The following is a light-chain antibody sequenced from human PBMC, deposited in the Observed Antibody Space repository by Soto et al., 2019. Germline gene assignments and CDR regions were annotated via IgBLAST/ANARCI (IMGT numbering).Light chain of an antibody. V-gene: IGKV3D-15*01. J-gene: IGKJ1*01. CDR3: QQYNDWPWT. Sequence: EIVLMQSPATLSLSPGERATLACRADQNVRNNDLAWYQQKPGQAPRLLIYGTSNRASGIPDRFSGSGSGTDFTLTSSSLHSEDFAVYSCQQYNDWPWTFGQGTKV. CDR1: QNVRNN. CDR2: GTS.